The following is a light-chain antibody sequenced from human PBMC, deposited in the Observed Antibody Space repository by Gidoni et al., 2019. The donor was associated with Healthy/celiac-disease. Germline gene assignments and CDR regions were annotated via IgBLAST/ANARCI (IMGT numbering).Light chain of an antibody. CDR3: QQYGSSPPYT. CDR1: QRVSSSY. Sequence: IVMTQSPGTLSLSPGERATLSCRASQRVSSSYLAWYQQKPGQAPRLLIYGASSRATGIPDRFSGSGSGTDFTLTIRRLEPEDFAVYYCQQYGSSPPYTFGQGTKLEIK. V-gene: IGKV3-20*01. J-gene: IGKJ2*01. CDR2: GAS.